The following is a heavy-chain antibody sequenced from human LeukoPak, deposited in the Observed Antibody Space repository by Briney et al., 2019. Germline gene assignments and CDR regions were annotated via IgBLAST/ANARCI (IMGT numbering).Heavy chain of an antibody. CDR1: GFTVSSNY. CDR3: ARADCGGDCSFDY. Sequence: PGGSLRLSCAASGFTVSSNYMSWVRQAPGKGLEWVSVIYSGGSTHYADSVKGRFTISRDNSKNTLYLQMNSLRAEDTAVYYCARADCGGDCSFDYWGQGTLVTVSS. CDR2: IYSGGST. V-gene: IGHV3-53*01. D-gene: IGHD2-21*02. J-gene: IGHJ4*02.